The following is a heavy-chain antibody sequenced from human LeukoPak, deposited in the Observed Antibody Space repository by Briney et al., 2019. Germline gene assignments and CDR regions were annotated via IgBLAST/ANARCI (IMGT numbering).Heavy chain of an antibody. J-gene: IGHJ4*02. CDR1: GYTFTSYG. D-gene: IGHD3-3*01. Sequence: ASVKVSCKASGYTFTSYGISWVRQAPGQGLEWMGWINPNSGGTNYAQKFQGRVTMTRDTSISTAYMELSRLRSDDTAVYYCAREPYYDFWSGYCRYFDYWGQGTLVTVSS. CDR2: INPNSGGT. V-gene: IGHV1-2*02. CDR3: AREPYYDFWSGYCRYFDY.